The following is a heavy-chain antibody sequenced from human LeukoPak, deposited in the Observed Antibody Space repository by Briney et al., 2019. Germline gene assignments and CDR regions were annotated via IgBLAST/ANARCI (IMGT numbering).Heavy chain of an antibody. CDR3: AKEGGYCSSGTCYPWWFDP. CDR1: GYTFTGYY. J-gene: IGHJ5*02. Sequence: ASVKVSCKASGYTFTGYYVHWVRQARGQGIEWMGWINPNSGGTNYAQKFQGRVTMTRDTSISTAYMELSRLRSDDTAVYYCAKEGGYCSSGTCYPWWFDPWGQGTLVTVSS. V-gene: IGHV1-2*02. CDR2: INPNSGGT. D-gene: IGHD2-15*01.